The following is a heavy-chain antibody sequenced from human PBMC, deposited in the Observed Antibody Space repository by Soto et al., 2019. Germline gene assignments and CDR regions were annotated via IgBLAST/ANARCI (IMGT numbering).Heavy chain of an antibody. J-gene: IGHJ4*02. CDR3: AADNCSGGSCYLDY. D-gene: IGHD2-15*01. V-gene: IGHV1-58*01. Sequence: SLKVSCKASGFTFTSSALQWVRQARGQRLEWIGWIVVGSGNTNYAQKFQERVTITRDMSTSTAYMELSSLRSEDTAVYYCAADNCSGGSCYLDYWGQGTLVTGSS. CDR2: IVVGSGNT. CDR1: GFTFTSSA.